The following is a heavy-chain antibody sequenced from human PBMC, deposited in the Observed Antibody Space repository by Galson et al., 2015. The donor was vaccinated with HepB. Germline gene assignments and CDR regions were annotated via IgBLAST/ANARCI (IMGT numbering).Heavy chain of an antibody. J-gene: IGHJ4*02. V-gene: IGHV1-46*01. Sequence: SVKVSCKASGYTFTSYYMHWARQAPGQGLEWMGIINPSGGSTSYAQKFQGRVTMTRDTSTSTVYMELSSLRSEDTAVYYCVSPRSEYNYAYVYWGQGTRVTVSS. CDR3: VSPRSEYNYAYVY. CDR1: GYTFTSYY. D-gene: IGHD5-18*01. CDR2: INPSGGST.